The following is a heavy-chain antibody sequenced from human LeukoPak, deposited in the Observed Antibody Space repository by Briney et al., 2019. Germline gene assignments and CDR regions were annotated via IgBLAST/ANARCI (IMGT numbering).Heavy chain of an antibody. D-gene: IGHD3-10*01. V-gene: IGHV1-2*02. CDR2: INPNSGRT. Sequence: ASVKVSCKASGYTFTGYYIHWVRQAPGQGLEWMGWINPNSGRTNYAQKFQGRVTMTRDTSISTAYMDLSRLSSDDTAIYFCARVLVPKIDVFDFWGQGTLVTVSS. CDR1: GYTFTGYY. J-gene: IGHJ4*02. CDR3: ARVLVPKIDVFDF.